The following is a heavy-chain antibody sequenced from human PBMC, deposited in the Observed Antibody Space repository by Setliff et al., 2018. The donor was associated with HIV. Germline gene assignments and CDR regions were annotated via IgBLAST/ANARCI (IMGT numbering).Heavy chain of an antibody. CDR2: IHFSGST. J-gene: IGHJ5*02. CDR3: ARDKLGGRYGSGSYYWFDP. CDR1: GGSVSSGDDY. V-gene: IGHV4-30-4*01. Sequence: SETLSLTCTVSGGSVSSGDDYWSWIRQPPGKGLEWIGYIHFSGSTFYNPSLKSRLFVSVDTSKNQFSLKLNSVTAADTAVYYCARDKLGGRYGSGSYYWFDPWGQGTLVTVSS. D-gene: IGHD3-10*01.